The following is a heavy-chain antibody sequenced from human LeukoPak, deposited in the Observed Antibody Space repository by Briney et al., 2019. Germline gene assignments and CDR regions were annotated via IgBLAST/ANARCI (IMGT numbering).Heavy chain of an antibody. J-gene: IGHJ4*02. CDR1: GSTFRSHT. CDR2: ISNTGGVV. V-gene: IGHV3-48*04. D-gene: IGHD2-2*01. CDR3: ARNSPAADY. Sequence: GGSLRLSCVASGSTFRSHTLNWVRQAPGKGLEWISYISNTGGVVYYADSVKGRFTIFRDNAKNSLYLQMNSLGAEDTAVYYCARNSPAADYWGQGTLVTVSS.